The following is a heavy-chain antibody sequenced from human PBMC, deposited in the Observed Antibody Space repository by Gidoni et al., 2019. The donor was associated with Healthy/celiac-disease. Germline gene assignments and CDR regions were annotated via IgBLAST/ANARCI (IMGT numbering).Heavy chain of an antibody. CDR2: ISAYNGNT. D-gene: IGHD2-2*01. CDR3: ARVPNLLGYCSSTSCYTYYFDY. J-gene: IGHJ4*02. Sequence: QVQLVQSGAEVKKPGASVKVSCKASGYTFTSYGISWVRQAPGQGLEWMGWISAYNGNTNYAQKLQGRVTMTTDTSTSTAYMELRSLRSDDTAVYYCARVPNLLGYCSSTSCYTYYFDYWGQGTLVTVSS. V-gene: IGHV1-18*04. CDR1: GYTFTSYG.